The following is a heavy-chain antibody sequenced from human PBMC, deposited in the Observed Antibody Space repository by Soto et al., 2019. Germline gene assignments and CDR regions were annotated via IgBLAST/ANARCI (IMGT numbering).Heavy chain of an antibody. Sequence: ASVKVSCKASGYTFTSYGISWVRQAPGQGLEWMGWISAYNGNTNYAQKLQGRVTMTTDTSTSTAYMELRSLRSDDTAVYYCARGIPYYPNYYYYYMDVWGKGTTVTVSS. CDR1: GYTFTSYG. CDR3: ARGIPYYPNYYYYYMDV. D-gene: IGHD1-26*01. J-gene: IGHJ6*03. CDR2: ISAYNGNT. V-gene: IGHV1-18*01.